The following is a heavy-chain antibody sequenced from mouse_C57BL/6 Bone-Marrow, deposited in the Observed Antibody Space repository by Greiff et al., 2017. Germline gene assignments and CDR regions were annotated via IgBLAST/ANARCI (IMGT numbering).Heavy chain of an antibody. CDR1: GYTFTSYW. V-gene: IGHV1-69*01. J-gene: IGHJ4*01. CDR3: AREKLCSLYAMDY. D-gene: IGHD6-5*01. CDR2: IDPADGYT. Sequence: VQLQHPGAELAMPGASVKLSCKASGYTFTSYWMNWVKQRPGQGLEWIGEIDPADGYTNYNQKFQGKSTLTVDKSSSTAYMQLSSLTSEVSAVYYRAREKLCSLYAMDYCGKGTSVTVSS.